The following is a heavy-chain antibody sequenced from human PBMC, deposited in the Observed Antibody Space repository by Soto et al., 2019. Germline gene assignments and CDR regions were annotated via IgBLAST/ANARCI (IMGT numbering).Heavy chain of an antibody. Sequence: LRLSCVVSGFTFSSYAMTWVRQAPGKGLEWVSTLNGRSTNKCLADSVRGRFTISRDNSKSTLYLQMNSLRAEDTAMYYCAKGYSDSSWSHLDFWGQGTLVTVSS. CDR3: AKGYSDSSWSHLDF. CDR2: LNGRSTNK. J-gene: IGHJ4*02. CDR1: GFTFSSYA. V-gene: IGHV3-23*01. D-gene: IGHD6-13*01.